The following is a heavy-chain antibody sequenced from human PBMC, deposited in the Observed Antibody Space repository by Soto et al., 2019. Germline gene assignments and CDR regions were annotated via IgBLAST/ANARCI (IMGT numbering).Heavy chain of an antibody. J-gene: IGHJ3*01. CDR2: ISYDGRNK. Sequence: SLRLYCAASGLTFSRKVMSWVRQAPGKGLEWVAVISYDGRNKFYADSVKGRFTISRDNSENMLYLEVKTLRPEDTAVYYCARDYNLLITSRVAFDLWGQGTRVTVSS. CDR3: ARDYNLLITSRVAFDL. CDR1: GLTFSRKV. D-gene: IGHD1-20*01. V-gene: IGHV3-30*04.